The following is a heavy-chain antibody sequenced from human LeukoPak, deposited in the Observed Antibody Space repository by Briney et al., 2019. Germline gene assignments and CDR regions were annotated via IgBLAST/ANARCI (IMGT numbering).Heavy chain of an antibody. CDR3: ARLMIRGVINY. V-gene: IGHV4-39*01. D-gene: IGHD3-10*01. CDR1: GGSISSSSYY. Sequence: SETLSLTCTVSGGSISSSSYYWGWIRQPPGKGLEWIGSIYYSASTYYNPSLKSRVTISVDTSKNQFSLKLSSVTAADTAVYYCARLMIRGVINYWGQGTLVTVSS. CDR2: IYYSAST. J-gene: IGHJ4*02.